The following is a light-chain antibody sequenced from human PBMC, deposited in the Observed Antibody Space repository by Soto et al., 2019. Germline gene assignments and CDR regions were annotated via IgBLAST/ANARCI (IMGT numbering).Light chain of an antibody. CDR2: GAS. Sequence: EIVLTQSPATLSVSPGERATLSCRASQNVNSFLAWYQQKPGQAPRLLLYGASSRATGIPARFSGSGSGTEFTLTITSLQSEDFAVYYCQQDNNWPLTFGQGTEVEIK. V-gene: IGKV3-15*01. CDR3: QQDNNWPLT. J-gene: IGKJ1*01. CDR1: QNVNSF.